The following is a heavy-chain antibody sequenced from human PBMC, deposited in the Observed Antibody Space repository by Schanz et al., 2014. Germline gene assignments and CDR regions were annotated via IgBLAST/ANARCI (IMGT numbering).Heavy chain of an antibody. J-gene: IGHJ4*02. CDR1: GFTFRNYG. V-gene: IGHV3-30*18. D-gene: IGHD3-22*01. CDR2: ISDDGSNH. CDR3: AKSYDTSDYSGFDY. Sequence: VQLLESGGGLVQPGGSLRLSCAASGFTFRNYGMSWVRQAPGKGLEWVAVISDDGSNHYYPDSVKGRFTISRDNSKNALYLQMSSLRSEDTAVYCCAKSYDTSDYSGFDYWGQGTLVTVSS.